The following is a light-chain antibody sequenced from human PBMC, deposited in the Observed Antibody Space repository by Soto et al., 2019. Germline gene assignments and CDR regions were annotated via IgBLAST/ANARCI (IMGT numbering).Light chain of an antibody. CDR1: QSVSSSY. Sequence: ILVTQAPGTLSLSPGERSTLSCRASQSVSSSYLVWYQQRPGQPPRLLIYGTSTRAAGISDRFSGSGSGTDCTLTIYRLEPGDSAVYYCQQHGTSALTFGGGTKV. J-gene: IGKJ4*01. CDR3: QQHGTSALT. V-gene: IGKV3-20*01. CDR2: GTS.